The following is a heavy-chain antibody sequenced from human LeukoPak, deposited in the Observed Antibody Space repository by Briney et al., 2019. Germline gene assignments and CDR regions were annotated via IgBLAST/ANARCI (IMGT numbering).Heavy chain of an antibody. Sequence: GGSLRLSCAASGFTFSSCAMSWVRQAPGKGLEWVSGISGSGTSTYYADSVKGRFTISRDNSKNTLYLQMNSLRAEDTAVYYCAKDGTWSSSSPVDYWGQGTLVTVSS. CDR1: GFTFSSCA. CDR2: ISGSGTST. D-gene: IGHD6-6*01. J-gene: IGHJ4*02. CDR3: AKDGTWSSSSPVDY. V-gene: IGHV3-23*01.